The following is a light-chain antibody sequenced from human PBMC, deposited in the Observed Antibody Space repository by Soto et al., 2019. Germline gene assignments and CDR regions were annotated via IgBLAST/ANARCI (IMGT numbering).Light chain of an antibody. CDR3: QQYGNSRGT. J-gene: IGKJ1*01. Sequence: EIVLTQSPGTLSLSPGERATLSCRASQSVSSSYLAWYQQKPGQAPRLLISNASSRATGIPDRFSGSGSGTDFTLTISRLEPADFAVYYCQQYGNSRGTFGQGTKVDIK. V-gene: IGKV3-20*01. CDR1: QSVSSSY. CDR2: NAS.